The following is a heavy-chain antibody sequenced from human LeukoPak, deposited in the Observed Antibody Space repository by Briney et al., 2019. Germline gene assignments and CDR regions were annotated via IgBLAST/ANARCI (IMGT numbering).Heavy chain of an antibody. V-gene: IGHV3-30*18. CDR2: ISYDGSNK. J-gene: IGHJ4*02. Sequence: GGSLRLSCAASGFTFSSYGMHWVRQAPGKGLEWVAVISYDGSNKYYADSVKGRFTISRDNSKNTLYLQMNSLRAEDTAVYYCAKALSFDYWGQGTLVTVSS. CDR3: AKALSFDY. CDR1: GFTFSSYG.